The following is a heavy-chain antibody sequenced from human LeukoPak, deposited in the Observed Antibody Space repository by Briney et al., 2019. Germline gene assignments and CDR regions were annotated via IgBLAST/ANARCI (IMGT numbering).Heavy chain of an antibody. CDR2: ISYDGSNK. J-gene: IGHJ5*02. V-gene: IGHV3-30*04. CDR1: GFTFSSYA. CDR3: ARGRYSSSWYSGKFDP. Sequence: QTGGSLRLSCAASGFTFSSYAMHWVRQAPGKGLEWVAVISYDGSNKYYADSVKGRFTISRDNSKNTLYLQMNSLRAEDTAVYYCARGRYSSSWYSGKFDPWGQGTLVTVSS. D-gene: IGHD6-13*01.